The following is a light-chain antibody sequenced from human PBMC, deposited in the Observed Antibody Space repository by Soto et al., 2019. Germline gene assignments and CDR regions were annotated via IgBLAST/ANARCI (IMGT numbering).Light chain of an antibody. Sequence: EIVLTQSPGTLSLSPGERATLSCRASQSVSSSYLAWYQQKPGQAPRLLIYDASSRATDIPDRFSGIGSGTDFTLTISRLEPEDFAVYYCQQYGSSPYTFGQGTKLEIK. V-gene: IGKV3-20*01. CDR3: QQYGSSPYT. J-gene: IGKJ2*01. CDR2: DAS. CDR1: QSVSSSY.